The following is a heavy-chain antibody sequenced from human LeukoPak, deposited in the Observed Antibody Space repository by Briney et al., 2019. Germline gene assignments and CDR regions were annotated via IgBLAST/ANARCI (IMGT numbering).Heavy chain of an antibody. Sequence: GGSLRLSCAASGFTFSSYAMSWVRQAPGKGLEWVSAINGSGISTYYADSVKGRFTISRDNSKNTLYLQMNSLRAEDTAEYYCAKAASMVRGVISYYFDYWGQGTLVTVSS. D-gene: IGHD3-10*01. J-gene: IGHJ4*02. CDR2: INGSGIST. V-gene: IGHV3-23*01. CDR1: GFTFSSYA. CDR3: AKAASMVRGVISYYFDY.